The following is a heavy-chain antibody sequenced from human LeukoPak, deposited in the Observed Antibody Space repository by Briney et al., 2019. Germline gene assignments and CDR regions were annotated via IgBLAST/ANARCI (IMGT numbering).Heavy chain of an antibody. J-gene: IGHJ4*02. CDR2: IYYSGST. Sequence: SETLSLTCTVSGGSISSYYWSWIRQPPGKGLEWIGYIYYSGSTNYNPSLKNRVTISVDTSKNQFSLKMSYVTTAYKAVYYCARLLFWYYAFDYWGQGTLVTVSS. CDR3: ARLLFWYYAFDY. D-gene: IGHD3/OR15-3a*01. V-gene: IGHV4-59*01. CDR1: GGSISSYY.